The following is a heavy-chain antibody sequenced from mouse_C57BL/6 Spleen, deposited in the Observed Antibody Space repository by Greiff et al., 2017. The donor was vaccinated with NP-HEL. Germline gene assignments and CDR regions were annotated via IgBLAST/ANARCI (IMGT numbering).Heavy chain of an antibody. CDR1: GFTFSNYW. CDR3: TTVVPRYFDV. Sequence: EVKVEESGGGLVQPGGSMKLSCVASGFTFSNYWMNWVRQSPEKGLEWVAQIRLKSDNYATHYAESVKGRFTISRDDSKSSVYLQMNNLRAEDTGIYYCTTVVPRYFDVWGTGTTVTVSS. J-gene: IGHJ1*03. D-gene: IGHD1-1*01. V-gene: IGHV6-3*01. CDR2: IRLKSDNYAT.